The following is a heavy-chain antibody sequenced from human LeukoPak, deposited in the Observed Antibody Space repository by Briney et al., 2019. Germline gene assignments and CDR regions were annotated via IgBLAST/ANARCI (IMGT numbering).Heavy chain of an antibody. CDR3: ARLGARSGSYDY. CDR2: ISSSGSYI. CDR1: GFTFSNYI. J-gene: IGHJ4*02. D-gene: IGHD3-10*01. V-gene: IGHV3-21*01. Sequence: GGSLRLSCAASGFTFSNYIMNWVRQAPGKGLEWVSSISSSGSYIYYADSVKGRFTISRDNAKNTLYLQMTSLRAEDTAVYYCARLGARSGSYDYWGQGTLVTVSS.